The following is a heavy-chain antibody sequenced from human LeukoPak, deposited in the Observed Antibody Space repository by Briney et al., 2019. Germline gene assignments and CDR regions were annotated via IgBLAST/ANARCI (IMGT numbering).Heavy chain of an antibody. Sequence: ASVKVSCKASGYTFTSYGISWVRQAPGQGLKWMGWINAYNGYTNYAQKLQVRVSMTIAKSTSTAYVELRSLRSDDTAVYYCARHAARRALYYYYGMDVWGKGTTVTVSS. V-gene: IGHV1-18*04. CDR3: ARHAARRALYYYYGMDV. CDR1: GYTFTSYG. J-gene: IGHJ6*04. CDR2: INAYNGYT. D-gene: IGHD6-6*01.